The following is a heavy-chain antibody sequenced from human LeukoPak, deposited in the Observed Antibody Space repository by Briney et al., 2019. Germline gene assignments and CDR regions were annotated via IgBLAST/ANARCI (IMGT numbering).Heavy chain of an antibody. J-gene: IGHJ5*02. V-gene: IGHV3-30-3*01. CDR1: GYTFTSYA. CDR3: ARGREVVRGVPNWFDP. CDR2: ISYDGSNK. D-gene: IGHD3-10*01. Sequence: SCKASGYTFTSYAMHWVRQAPGKGLEWVAVISYDGSNKYYADSVKGRFTISRDNSKNTLYLQMNSLRAEDTAVYYCARGREVVRGVPNWFDPWGQGTLVTVSS.